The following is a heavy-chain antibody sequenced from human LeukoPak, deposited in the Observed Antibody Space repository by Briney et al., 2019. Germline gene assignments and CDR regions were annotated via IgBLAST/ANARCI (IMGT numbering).Heavy chain of an antibody. D-gene: IGHD3-3*01. CDR2: LNSDGSNT. CDR1: GFTFRSYW. CDR3: VRGITIFGVLRSPWFDP. V-gene: IGHV3-74*01. J-gene: IGHJ5*02. Sequence: GGSLRLSCAVSGFTFRSYWMHWVRQAPGKGLVWVSRLNSDGSNTSYADSVKDRFTISRDNAKKTLYLQMNGLRVEDSAVYYCVRGITIFGVLRSPWFDPWGQGTLVTVSS.